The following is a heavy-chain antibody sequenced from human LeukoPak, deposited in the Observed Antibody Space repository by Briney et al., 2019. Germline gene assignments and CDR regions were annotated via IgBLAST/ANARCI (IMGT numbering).Heavy chain of an antibody. Sequence: GGSLKLSCAASGFTFSGSAMHWVRQASGKGLEWVGRIRSEANSYATAYAASVKGRFTISRDDSKNTAYLQMNSLKTEDTAVYYCTRHNYYDSSGYYGNWFDPWGQGTLVTVSS. CDR3: TRHNYYDSSGYYGNWFDP. V-gene: IGHV3-73*01. D-gene: IGHD3-22*01. CDR2: IRSEANSYAT. J-gene: IGHJ5*02. CDR1: GFTFSGSA.